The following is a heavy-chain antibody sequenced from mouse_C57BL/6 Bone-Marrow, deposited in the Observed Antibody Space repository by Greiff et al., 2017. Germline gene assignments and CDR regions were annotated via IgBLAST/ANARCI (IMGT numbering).Heavy chain of an antibody. J-gene: IGHJ1*03. CDR2: ISGGGGNT. CDR3: SRQVTTVLATKYFDV. CDR1: GFTFSSYT. V-gene: IGHV5-9*01. Sequence: EVQRVESGGGLVKPGGSLKLSCAASGFTFSSYTMSWVRQTPEKRLQWVAAISGGGGNTYYPDSVKGRVTISRDNDKNILYLQMSSLWSEDTALYYWSRQVTTVLATKYFDVWGTGTTVTVSS. D-gene: IGHD1-1*01.